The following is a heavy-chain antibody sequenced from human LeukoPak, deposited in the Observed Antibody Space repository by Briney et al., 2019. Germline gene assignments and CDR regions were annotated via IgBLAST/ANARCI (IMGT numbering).Heavy chain of an antibody. J-gene: IGHJ4*02. CDR3: AREHYDSGGYYIYHFDY. CDR1: GYSISSGYY. CDR2: IYYSGRT. D-gene: IGHD3-22*01. Sequence: SETLSLTCTVSGYSISSGYYWGWIRQPPGKGLEWIGSIYYSGRTHYNPSLKSRVTISVDTSKNQFSLKLSSVTAADTAVYYCAREHYDSGGYYIYHFDYWGQGTLVTVSS. V-gene: IGHV4-38-2*02.